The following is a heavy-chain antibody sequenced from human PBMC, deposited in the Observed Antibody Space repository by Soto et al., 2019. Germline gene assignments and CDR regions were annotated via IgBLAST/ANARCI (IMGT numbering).Heavy chain of an antibody. CDR3: ARVRVTTVTKIPQYYGMDV. J-gene: IGHJ6*02. Sequence: QVQLQQWGAGLLKPSETLSLTCAVYGGSFSGYYWSWIRQPPGKGLEWIGEINHSGSTNYNPSLKSRVTISVDTSKNQFSLKLSSVTAADTAVYYCARVRVTTVTKIPQYYGMDVWGQGTTVTVSS. V-gene: IGHV4-34*01. CDR2: INHSGST. CDR1: GGSFSGYY. D-gene: IGHD4-17*01.